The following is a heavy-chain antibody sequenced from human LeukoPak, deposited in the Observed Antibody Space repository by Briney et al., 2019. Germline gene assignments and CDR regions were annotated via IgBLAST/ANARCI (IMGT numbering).Heavy chain of an antibody. V-gene: IGHV4-38-2*01. CDR1: GYSISSGYY. D-gene: IGHD3-10*01. Sequence: TSETLSLTCAVSGYSISSGYYWGWIRQPPGKGLEWIGSIYHSGSTYYNPSLKSRVTISVDTSKNQFSLKLSSVTAADTAVYYCTRHVSSGSPSYYFDYWGQGTLVTVSS. J-gene: IGHJ4*02. CDR3: TRHVSSGSPSYYFDY. CDR2: IYHSGST.